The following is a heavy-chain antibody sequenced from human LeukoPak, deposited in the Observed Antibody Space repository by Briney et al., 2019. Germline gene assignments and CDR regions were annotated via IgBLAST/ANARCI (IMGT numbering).Heavy chain of an antibody. CDR2: ISGYNGNT. D-gene: IGHD1-1*01. V-gene: IGHV1-18*04. J-gene: IGHJ4*02. CDR3: ARSSLQLEPPRY. Sequence: APVKVSCKASGYTFTGYYMHWVRQAPGQGLEWMGWISGYNGNTNYAQNFQVRVTMTKDTSTNTAYMELRSLRSDDTAVYYCARSSLQLEPPRYWGQGTLVTVSS. CDR1: GYTFTGYY.